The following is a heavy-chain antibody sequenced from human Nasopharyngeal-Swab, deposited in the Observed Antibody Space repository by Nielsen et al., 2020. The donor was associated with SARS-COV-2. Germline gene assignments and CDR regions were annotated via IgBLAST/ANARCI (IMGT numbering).Heavy chain of an antibody. D-gene: IGHD3-3*01. CDR2: IWYDGSNK. Sequence: GGSLRLSCAASGFTFSSYGMHWVRQAPGKGLEWVALIWYDGSNKYYADSVKGRFTISRDNSKNTLYLQINSLRAEDTAVYYCARGNDFRSGYHPYYYDYWGRGTVVTVSS. CDR1: GFTFSSYG. J-gene: IGHJ4*02. CDR3: ARGNDFRSGYHPYYYDY. V-gene: IGHV3-33*01.